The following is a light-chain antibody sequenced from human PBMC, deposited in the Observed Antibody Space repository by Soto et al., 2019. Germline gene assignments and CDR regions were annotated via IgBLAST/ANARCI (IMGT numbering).Light chain of an antibody. Sequence: DIHRTQSHSSLSRSVADRVTITCRASHAISSWLAWYQQNARKARKLLIYKASTLKSGVPTRFGGSGSGTEFTLTISSVQHDYSVTYCCQRYISHWPFGQGTKVDI. CDR2: KAS. CDR3: QRYISHWP. J-gene: IGKJ1*01. CDR1: HAISSW. V-gene: IGKV1-5*03.